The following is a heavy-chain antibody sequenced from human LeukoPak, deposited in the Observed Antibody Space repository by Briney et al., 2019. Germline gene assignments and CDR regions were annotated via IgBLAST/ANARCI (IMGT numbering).Heavy chain of an antibody. CDR3: ARGCSGGSCYSSFY. Sequence: GGSLRLSCAASGFTFSSYSMSWVRQAPGKGLEWVSSISSSSSYIYYADSVKGRFTISRDNAKNSLYLQMNSLRAEDTAVYYCARGCSGGSCYSSFYWGQGTLVTVSS. D-gene: IGHD2-15*01. V-gene: IGHV3-21*01. J-gene: IGHJ4*02. CDR1: GFTFSSYS. CDR2: ISSSSSYI.